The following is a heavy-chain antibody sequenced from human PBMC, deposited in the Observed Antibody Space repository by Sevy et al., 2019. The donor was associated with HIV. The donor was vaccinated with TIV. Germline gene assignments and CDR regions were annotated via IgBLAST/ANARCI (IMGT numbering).Heavy chain of an antibody. Sequence: ASVKVSCKASGYTLNDYGISWVRQAPGQGLAWIGWVTTYKDSINYAQNFQGRVTLTTDTSTNTAYMELRSLRSDDTAVYYCARVDPYYEFGDVWGQGTTVTVSS. CDR3: ARVDPYYEFGDV. D-gene: IGHD3-3*01. J-gene: IGHJ6*02. V-gene: IGHV1-18*01. CDR1: GYTLNDYG. CDR2: VTTYKDSI.